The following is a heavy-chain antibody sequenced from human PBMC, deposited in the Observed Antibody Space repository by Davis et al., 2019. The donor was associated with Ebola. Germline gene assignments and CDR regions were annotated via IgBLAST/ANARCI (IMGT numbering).Heavy chain of an antibody. V-gene: IGHV3-21*05. CDR1: GFTFSSYG. CDR2: IGPSSNNI. CDR3: ARVPYGDYEAAWFDP. Sequence: GESLKISCAASGFTFSSYGMHWVRQAPGRGLEWISYIGPSSNNIYYADSVKGRFTISRDNAKNSLYLQMNSLRAEDTAVYYCARVPYGDYEAAWFDPWGQGTLVTVSS. J-gene: IGHJ5*02. D-gene: IGHD4-17*01.